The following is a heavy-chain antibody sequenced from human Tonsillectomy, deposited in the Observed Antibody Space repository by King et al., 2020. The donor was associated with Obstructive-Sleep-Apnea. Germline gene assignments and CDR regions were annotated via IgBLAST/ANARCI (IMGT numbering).Heavy chain of an antibody. Sequence: QLVQSGAEVKKPGASVKVSCKASGYTFTGYSMHWVRQAPGQGLEWVGWINPHSGFTKYAQRFLGRVTMTRDTSISTAYMELSRLRPDDTAVYYCARDLDTGDYWGQGTLLTVSS. CDR1: GYTFTGYS. CDR2: INPHSGFT. V-gene: IGHV1-2*02. D-gene: IGHD5-18*01. J-gene: IGHJ4*02. CDR3: ARDLDTGDY.